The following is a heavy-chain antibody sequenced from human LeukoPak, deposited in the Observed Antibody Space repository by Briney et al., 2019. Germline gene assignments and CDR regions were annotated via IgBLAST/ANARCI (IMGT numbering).Heavy chain of an antibody. V-gene: IGHV3-48*04. J-gene: IGHJ3*02. CDR1: GFTFSSYS. D-gene: IGHD6-13*01. CDR3: AKAQHSSSWYTEGAFDI. Sequence: GGSLRLSCAASGFTFSSYSMNWVRQAPGKGLEWVSYISSSSSTIYYADSVKGRFTISRDNAKNSLYLQMNSLRAEDTALYYCAKAQHSSSWYTEGAFDIWGQGTMVTVSS. CDR2: ISSSSSTI.